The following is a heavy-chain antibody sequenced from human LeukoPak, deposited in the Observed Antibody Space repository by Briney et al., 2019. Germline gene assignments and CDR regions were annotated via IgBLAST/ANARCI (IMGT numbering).Heavy chain of an antibody. CDR1: GVSINTYY. CDR3: ARGTVTINYFDF. CDR2: IHYTGGT. V-gene: IGHV4-59*01. J-gene: IGHJ4*02. D-gene: IGHD4-17*01. Sequence: SETLSLTCTLSGVSINTYYWSWIRQAPGKGLEWIGYIHYTGGTNYNPSLKSRVTMALDTSKTLLTLKLTSVTAADTAVYYCARGTVTINYFDFWGQGTLVPVSS.